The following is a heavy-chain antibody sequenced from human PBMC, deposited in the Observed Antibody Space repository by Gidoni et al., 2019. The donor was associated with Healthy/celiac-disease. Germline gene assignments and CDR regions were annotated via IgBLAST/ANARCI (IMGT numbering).Heavy chain of an antibody. CDR1: GFSLSTSGVG. J-gene: IGHJ4*02. CDR3: AHTLADEYYYDSSGYYLDY. D-gene: IGHD3-22*01. CDR2: IYWNDDK. V-gene: IGHV2-5*01. Sequence: QITLKESGPTLVKPTQTLTLTCTFSGFSLSTSGVGVGWIRQPPGKALEWLALIYWNDDKRYSPSLKSRLTITKDTSKNQVVLTMTNMDPVDTATYYCAHTLADEYYYDSSGYYLDYWGQGTLVTVSS.